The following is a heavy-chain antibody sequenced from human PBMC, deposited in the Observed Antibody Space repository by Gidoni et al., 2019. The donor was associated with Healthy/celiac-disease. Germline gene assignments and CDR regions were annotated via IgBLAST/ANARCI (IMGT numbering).Heavy chain of an antibody. CDR1: GFTFDDYA. CDR3: AKDLHSSSSYFDY. V-gene: IGHV3-9*01. Sequence: EVQLVESGGGWVQPGRSLSLSRAASGFTFDDYAMHWVRQAPGKGLEWVSGISWNSGSIGYADSVKGRFTIARDNAKNSLYLQMNSLRAEDTALYYCAKDLHSSSSYFDYWGQGTLVTVSS. CDR2: ISWNSGSI. D-gene: IGHD6-6*01. J-gene: IGHJ4*02.